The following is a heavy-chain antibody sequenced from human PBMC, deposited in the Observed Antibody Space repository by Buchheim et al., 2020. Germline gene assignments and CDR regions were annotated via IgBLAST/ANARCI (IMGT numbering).Heavy chain of an antibody. CDR3: ARSKSGKGDRYFDY. V-gene: IGHV5-51*01. D-gene: IGHD3-16*01. J-gene: IGHJ4*02. CDR2: VYPGDSHT. Sequence: EVYLVQYGAEMKKPGESLKISCKGSGYAFATYSIAWVRQMPGKGLEWMGVVYPGDSHTTYSPSFQGQVTIPADTSITTAYSHWSSLKASDTAMYYCARSKSGKGDRYFDYWGQGTL. CDR1: GYAFATYS.